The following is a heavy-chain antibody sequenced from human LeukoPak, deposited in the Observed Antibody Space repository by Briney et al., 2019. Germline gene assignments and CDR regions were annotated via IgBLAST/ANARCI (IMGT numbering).Heavy chain of an antibody. V-gene: IGHV4-59*01. D-gene: IGHD6-13*01. Sequence: SETLSLTCTVSGGSISSYYWSWIRQPPGKGLEWIGYIYYSGSTNYNPSLKSRVTISADTSKNQFSLKLSSVTAADTAVYYCARARRIAEGPPTYWFDPWGQGTLVTVSS. CDR3: ARARRIAEGPPTYWFDP. CDR2: IYYSGST. CDR1: GGSISSYY. J-gene: IGHJ5*02.